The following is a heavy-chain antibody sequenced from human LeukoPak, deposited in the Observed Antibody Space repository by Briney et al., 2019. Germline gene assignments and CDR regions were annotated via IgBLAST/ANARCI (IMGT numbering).Heavy chain of an antibody. V-gene: IGHV4-30-2*01. CDR1: GGSIRSGDSS. D-gene: IGHD3-9*01. J-gene: IGHJ4*02. CDR3: ARADRYYDILTGYPQYYFDF. CDR2: IYHSGST. Sequence: SETLSLTCTVSGGSIRSGDSSWRWIRQPPGKGLEWIGYIYHSGSTYYNPALKSRVTISVDRSKNQFSLKLSSVTAADTAVYYCARADRYYDILTGYPQYYFDFWGQGTLVTVSS.